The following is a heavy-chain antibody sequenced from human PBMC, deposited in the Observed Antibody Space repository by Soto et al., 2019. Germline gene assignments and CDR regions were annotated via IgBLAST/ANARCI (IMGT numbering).Heavy chain of an antibody. D-gene: IGHD4-17*01. CDR2: ISPKSTYR. Sequence: PGGSLRLSCATSGFPFSDYYMSWIRQAPGKGLEWLSHISPKSTYRNYADSVKGRFTISRDNTKSSLFLQMNSLGAEDTAVYYCAILDYLMAYWGQGTLVTVSS. J-gene: IGHJ4*02. V-gene: IGHV3-11*03. CDR1: GFPFSDYY. CDR3: AILDYLMAY.